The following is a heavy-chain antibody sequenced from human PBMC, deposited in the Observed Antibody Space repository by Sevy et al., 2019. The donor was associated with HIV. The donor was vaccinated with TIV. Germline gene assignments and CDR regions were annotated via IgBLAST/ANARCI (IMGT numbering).Heavy chain of an antibody. CDR3: ARDGKHDSYYYYYGMDV. J-gene: IGHJ6*04. CDR1: GFTFSSYW. V-gene: IGHV3-7*01. CDR2: IKQDGSEK. Sequence: GGSLRLSCAASGFTFSSYWMSWVRQAPGKGLEWVANIKQDGSEKYYVDSVKGRFTISRDNAKNSLYLQMNSLRAEDTAGYYCARDGKHDSYYYYYGMDVWGKGTTVTVSS. D-gene: IGHD1-26*01.